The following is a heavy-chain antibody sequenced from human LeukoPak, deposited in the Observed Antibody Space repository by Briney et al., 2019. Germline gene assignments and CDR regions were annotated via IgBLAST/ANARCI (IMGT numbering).Heavy chain of an antibody. CDR2: ISYDGSNK. CDR3: ARLYSSSWYEDEYFQH. CDR1: GFTFSSYA. D-gene: IGHD6-13*01. V-gene: IGHV3-30-3*01. J-gene: IGHJ1*01. Sequence: HPGGSLRLSCAASGFTFSSYAMHWVRQAPGKGLEWVAVISYDGSNKYYADSVKGRFTISRDNAKNSLYLQMNSLRAEDTAVYYCARLYSSSWYEDEYFQHWGQGTLVTVSS.